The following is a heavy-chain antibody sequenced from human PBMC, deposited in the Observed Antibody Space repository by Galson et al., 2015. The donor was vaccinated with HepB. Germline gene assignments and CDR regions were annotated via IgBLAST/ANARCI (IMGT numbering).Heavy chain of an antibody. CDR2: IWHVADHE. CDR1: GFTFSTYD. Sequence: SLRLSCAASGFTFSTYDMHWVRQAPGEGLEWVADIWHVADHEYYADSVKGRFTISRDNSKNTIYLQMNSLRAEDTAVYYCARDLYKRSFDYWGQGTLVTVSS. D-gene: IGHD1-14*01. J-gene: IGHJ4*02. CDR3: ARDLYKRSFDY. V-gene: IGHV3-33*01.